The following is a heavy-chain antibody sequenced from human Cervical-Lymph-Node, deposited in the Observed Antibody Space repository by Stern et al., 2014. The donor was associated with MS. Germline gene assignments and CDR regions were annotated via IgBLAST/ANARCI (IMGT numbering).Heavy chain of an antibody. D-gene: IGHD5-18*01. CDR1: GGTFSSYA. Sequence: QVQLVASVAEVKKPASSVKVSCKASGGTFSSYAISWVRQAPGQGLEWMGGIIPIFGTANYAQKFQGRVTITADESTSTAYMELSSLRSEDTAVYYCARLQLWQNYYYYGMDVWGQGTTVTVSS. V-gene: IGHV1-69*01. CDR2: IIPIFGTA. CDR3: ARLQLWQNYYYYGMDV. J-gene: IGHJ6*02.